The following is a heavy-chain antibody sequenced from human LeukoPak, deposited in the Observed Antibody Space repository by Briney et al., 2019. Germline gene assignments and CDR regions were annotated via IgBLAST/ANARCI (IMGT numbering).Heavy chain of an antibody. CDR2: ISTSGSYT. CDR1: GFSFRGYR. D-gene: IGHD6-13*01. V-gene: IGHV3-11*03. Sequence: GGSLRLSCAASGFSFRGYRMYWVRQAPGKGLEWISYISTSGSYTDYAHSVKGRFTISRDDAKSALYLQMDSLRLEDTAVYYCAAGTAADFWGQGTLVTVSS. CDR3: AAGTAADF. J-gene: IGHJ4*02.